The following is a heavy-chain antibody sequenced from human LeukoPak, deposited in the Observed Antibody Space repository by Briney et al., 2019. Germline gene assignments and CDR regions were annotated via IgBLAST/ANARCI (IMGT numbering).Heavy chain of an antibody. CDR2: ISYDGSNK. J-gene: IGHJ4*02. CDR1: GFTFSSYG. V-gene: IGHV3-30*03. CDR3: ARDDASEWELLW. Sequence: PGGSLRLSCAASGFTFSSYGMHWVRQAPGKGLEWVAVISYDGSNKYYADSVKGRFTISRDNSKNTLYLQMNSLRAEDTGVYYCARDDASEWELLWWGQGTLVTVSS. D-gene: IGHD1-26*01.